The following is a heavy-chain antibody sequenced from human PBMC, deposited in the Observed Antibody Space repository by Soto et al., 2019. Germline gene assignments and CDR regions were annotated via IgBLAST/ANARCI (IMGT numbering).Heavy chain of an antibody. CDR1: GFTFNNYW. J-gene: IGHJ4*02. V-gene: IGHV3-7*03. CDR3: AKALPPPKS. CDR2: IKQDGSGN. Sequence: RLSCAASGFTFNNYWMSWVRQAPGKGLEWVANIKQDGSGNYFVDSVRGRFTISRDNARNSLYLQMNSLRAEDTAVYYCAKALPPPKSWGQGTLVTVSS.